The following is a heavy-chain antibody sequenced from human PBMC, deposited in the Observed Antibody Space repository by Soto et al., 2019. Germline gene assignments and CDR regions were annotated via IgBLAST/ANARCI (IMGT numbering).Heavy chain of an antibody. CDR2: IWYDGSNK. D-gene: IGHD3-10*01. CDR1: GFTFSSYG. J-gene: IGHJ4*02. Sequence: PGGSLRLSCAASGFTFSSYGMHWVRQAPGKGLEWVAVIWYDGSNKYYADSVKGRFTISRDNSKNTLYLQMNSLRAEDTAVYYCARDHYGSGTLFDYWGQGTLVTVSS. V-gene: IGHV3-33*01. CDR3: ARDHYGSGTLFDY.